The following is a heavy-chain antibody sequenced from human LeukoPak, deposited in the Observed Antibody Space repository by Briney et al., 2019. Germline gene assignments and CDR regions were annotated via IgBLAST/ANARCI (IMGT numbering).Heavy chain of an antibody. CDR1: GYTFTGYY. CDR2: INPKSGGT. Sequence: ASVTVSCTASGYTFTGYYMHWVRQAPGQGLEWMGWINPKSGGTNYAQKFQGRVTMTRDTSISTAYMELSRLRADDTAVYYCARGEDYWGQGTLVTVSS. J-gene: IGHJ4*02. V-gene: IGHV1-2*02. CDR3: ARGEDY.